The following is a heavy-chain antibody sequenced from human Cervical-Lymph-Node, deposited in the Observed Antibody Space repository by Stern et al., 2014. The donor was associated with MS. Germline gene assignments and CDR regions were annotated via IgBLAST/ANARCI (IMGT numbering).Heavy chain of an antibody. CDR1: GYLFDDYW. CDR3: ARSPATPSGYDRFDY. CDR2: IFPRDSNT. J-gene: IGHJ4*02. V-gene: IGHV5-51*03. Sequence: QLVQSGAEVKKPGESLKISCEASGYLFDDYWIGWVRQMSGRGLELVAIIFPRDSNTRYSPSVPGQVTISADKSLSPAYLQWSSLKAPDPAMYSCARSPATPSGYDRFDYWGQGALVTVSS. D-gene: IGHD5-12*01.